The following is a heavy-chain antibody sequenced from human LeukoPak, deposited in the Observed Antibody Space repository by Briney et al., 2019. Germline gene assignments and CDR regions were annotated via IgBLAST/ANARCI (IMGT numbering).Heavy chain of an antibody. D-gene: IGHD3-10*01. J-gene: IGHJ6*03. CDR1: GFTFSGSA. CDR3: TRDNGEYYYYYYMDV. CDR2: IRSKANSYAT. Sequence: GGSLKLSCAAAGFTFSGSAMHWVRQASGKGLEWVGRIRSKANSYATAYAASVKGRFTISRDDSKNTAYLQMNSLKTEDTAVYYCTRDNGEYYYYYYMDVWAKGPRSPSP. V-gene: IGHV3-73*01.